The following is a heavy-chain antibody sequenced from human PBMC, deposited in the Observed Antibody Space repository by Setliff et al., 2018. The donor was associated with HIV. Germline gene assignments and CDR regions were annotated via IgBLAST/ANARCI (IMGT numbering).Heavy chain of an antibody. CDR1: GYTFISYD. Sequence: ASVKVSCKASGYTFISYDINWVRQATGQGLEWMGWINPNSNDIAYAQKLQGRVTMTRDKPTSTAYMELRSLRSDDTAMYYCGRDRGWDRRYFEYWGQGSLVTVSS. CDR3: GRDRGWDRRYFEY. J-gene: IGHJ4*02. V-gene: IGHV1-8*01. D-gene: IGHD1-26*01. CDR2: INPNSNDI.